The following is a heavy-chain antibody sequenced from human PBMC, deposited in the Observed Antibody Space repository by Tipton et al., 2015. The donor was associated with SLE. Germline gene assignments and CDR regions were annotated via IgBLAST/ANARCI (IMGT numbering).Heavy chain of an antibody. V-gene: IGHV4-59*08. D-gene: IGHD6-13*01. CDR2: IHNSGYT. CDR3: ARGVHQLGRFDY. Sequence: TLSLTCTVSGDTISDHYWSWIRPPPGKGLEWIGFIHNSGYTNLNPSLKSRVTMSVDTSKNQFSLRLTSVTAADTAVYYCARGVHQLGRFDYWGRGTLVTVSS. J-gene: IGHJ4*02. CDR1: GDTISDHY.